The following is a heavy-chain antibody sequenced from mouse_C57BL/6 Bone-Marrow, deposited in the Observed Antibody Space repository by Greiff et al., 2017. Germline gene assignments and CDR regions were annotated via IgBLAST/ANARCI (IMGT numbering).Heavy chain of an antibody. D-gene: IGHD1-1*01. J-gene: IGHJ4*01. V-gene: IGHV2-9-1*01. CDR1: GFSLTSYA. CDR3: ARNPLYYYGGVDY. CDR2: IWTGGGT. Sequence: VKLMESGPGLVAPSQSLSITCTVSGFSLTSYAISWVRQPPGKGLEWLGVIWTGGGTNYNSAPKSRLSISKDNSKSQVFLKMNSLQTDDTARYYCARNPLYYYGGVDYWGQGTSVTVSS.